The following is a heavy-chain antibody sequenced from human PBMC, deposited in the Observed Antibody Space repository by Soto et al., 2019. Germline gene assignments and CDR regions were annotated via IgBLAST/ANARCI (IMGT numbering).Heavy chain of an antibody. CDR2: INPNSGST. J-gene: IGHJ4*02. CDR1: GYTFTGYY. D-gene: IGHD2-8*01. CDR3: ARGYCANGVCYYFDY. Sequence: ASVKVSCKASGYTFTGYYMHWVRQAPGQGLEWMGWINPNSGSTNYAQKFQDRVTMTTDTSTSTAYMELRSLRSDDTAVYYCARGYCANGVCYYFDYWGQGTLVTVSS. V-gene: IGHV1-2*02.